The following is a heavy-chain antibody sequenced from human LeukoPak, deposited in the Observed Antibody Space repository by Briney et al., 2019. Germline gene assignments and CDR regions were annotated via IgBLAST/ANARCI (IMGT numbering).Heavy chain of an antibody. J-gene: IGHJ4*02. Sequence: SGPTLVNPTQTLTLTCTFSGFSLSSSGVGVGWIRQPPGKALECLALIYWDDDKRYSPSLKSRLTITKGTSKNEVVLTMTSMDPVDTATYYCVHCPPRSSWFHWGQGTLVTVFS. D-gene: IGHD6-13*01. CDR2: IYWDDDK. CDR3: VHCPPRSSWFH. CDR1: GFSLSSSGVG. V-gene: IGHV2-5*02.